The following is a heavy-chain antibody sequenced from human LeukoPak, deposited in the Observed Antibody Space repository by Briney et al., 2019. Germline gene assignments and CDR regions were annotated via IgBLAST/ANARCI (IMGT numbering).Heavy chain of an antibody. J-gene: IGHJ4*02. Sequence: PGGSLRLSCAASGFTFSSYEMNWVCQAPGKGLEWVSYISSSSSTIYYADSVKGRFTISRDNAKNSLYLQMNSLRAEDTAVYYCAREPIAAAGCLDYWGQGTLVTVSS. CDR1: GFTFSSYE. V-gene: IGHV3-48*01. D-gene: IGHD6-13*01. CDR3: AREPIAAAGCLDY. CDR2: ISSSSSTI.